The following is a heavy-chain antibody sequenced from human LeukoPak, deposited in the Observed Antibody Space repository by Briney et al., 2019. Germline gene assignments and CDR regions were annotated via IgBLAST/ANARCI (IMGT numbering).Heavy chain of an antibody. CDR3: ARDLISLWFGELYHYYYMDV. D-gene: IGHD3-10*01. J-gene: IGHJ6*03. CDR1: GYTFTGYY. V-gene: IGHV1-2*02. Sequence: ASVKVSCKASGYTFTGYYMHWVRQAPGQGLEWMGWINPNSGGTNYAQKFQGRVTMTRDTSISTAYMELSRLRSGDTAVYYCARDLISLWFGELYHYYYMDVWGKGTTVTISS. CDR2: INPNSGGT.